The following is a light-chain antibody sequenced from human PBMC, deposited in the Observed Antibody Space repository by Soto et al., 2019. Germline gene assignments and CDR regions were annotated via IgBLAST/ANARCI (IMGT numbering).Light chain of an antibody. CDR3: SSYTTSGTYV. CDR1: SSDVGGYNY. J-gene: IGLJ1*01. Sequence: QSALTQPASVSGSPGQSITISCTGTSSDVGGYNYVSWYQQNPGNAPQLMIYEVSTRPSEVSNRFSASKSGNTASLTISGLRAEDESDYYCSSYTTSGTYVFGTGTKVTVL. V-gene: IGLV2-14*01. CDR2: EVS.